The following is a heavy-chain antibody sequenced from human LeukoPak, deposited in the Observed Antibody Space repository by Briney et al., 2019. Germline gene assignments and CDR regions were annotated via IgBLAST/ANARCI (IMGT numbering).Heavy chain of an antibody. CDR1: GYTFTGQF. CDR3: ARSGCSTGFYLDF. V-gene: IGHV1-2*02. CDR2: IDPSSGVP. D-gene: IGHD6-19*01. J-gene: IGHJ4*02. Sequence: ASVKVSCKSSGYTFTGQFIHWLRQAPGQGLEWMGWIDPSSGVPHYSQKFQDTITLTRDTSIATAYIELRRPQSEDTATYYCARSGCSTGFYLDFWGQGTLISVSS.